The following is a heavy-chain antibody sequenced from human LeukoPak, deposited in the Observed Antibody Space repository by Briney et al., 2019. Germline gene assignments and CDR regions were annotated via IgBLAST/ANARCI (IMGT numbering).Heavy chain of an antibody. Sequence: SETLSLTCAVYGGSFSSYYGSWIRQSPGRGLEWIGEINHSGSTYYNPSLKSRVTISEDTSKNQFSLKLSSVTAADAAVYYCARGVRIADYWGQGTLVTVSS. CDR3: ARGVRIADY. CDR1: GGSFSSYY. J-gene: IGHJ4*02. V-gene: IGHV4-34*01. D-gene: IGHD6-13*01. CDR2: INHSGST.